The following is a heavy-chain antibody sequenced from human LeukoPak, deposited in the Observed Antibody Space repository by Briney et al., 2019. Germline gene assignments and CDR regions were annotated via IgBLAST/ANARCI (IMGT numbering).Heavy chain of an antibody. D-gene: IGHD2-2*01. CDR2: INHSGST. Sequence: LSETLSLTCAVYGGSFSGYYWSWIRQPPGKGLEWIGEINHSGSTNYNPSLKSRVTISVDTSKNQFSLKLSSVTAADTAVYYCARGGLYCSSTSCYRRRFDYWGQGTLVTVSS. V-gene: IGHV4-34*01. CDR3: ARGGLYCSSTSCYRRRFDY. CDR1: GGSFSGYY. J-gene: IGHJ4*02.